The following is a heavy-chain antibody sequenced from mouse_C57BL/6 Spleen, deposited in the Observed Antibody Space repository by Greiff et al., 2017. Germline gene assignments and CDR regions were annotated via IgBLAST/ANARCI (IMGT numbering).Heavy chain of an antibody. CDR1: GFTFSDYG. Sequence: EVQLVESGGGLVKPGGSLKLSCAASGFTFSDYGMHWVRQAPEKGLEWVAYISSGSSTIYYADTVKGRFTISRDNAKNTLFLQMTSLRSEDTAMYYCARDYGSLYFDYWGQGTTLTVSS. D-gene: IGHD1-1*01. V-gene: IGHV5-17*01. J-gene: IGHJ2*01. CDR3: ARDYGSLYFDY. CDR2: ISSGSSTI.